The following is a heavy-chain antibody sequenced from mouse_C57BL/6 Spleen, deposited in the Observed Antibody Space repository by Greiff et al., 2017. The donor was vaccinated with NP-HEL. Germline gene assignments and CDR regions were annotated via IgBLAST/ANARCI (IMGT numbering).Heavy chain of an antibody. V-gene: IGHV1-72*01. CDR2: IDPNSGGT. Sequence: QVQLKQPGAELVKPGASVKLSCKASGYTFTSYWMHWVKQRPGRGLEWIGRIDPNSGGTKYNEKFKSKATLTVDKPSSTAYMQLSSLTSEDSAVYDCAATMVTAWFAYWGQGTLVTVSA. CDR1: GYTFTSYW. J-gene: IGHJ3*01. D-gene: IGHD2-1*01. CDR3: AATMVTAWFAY.